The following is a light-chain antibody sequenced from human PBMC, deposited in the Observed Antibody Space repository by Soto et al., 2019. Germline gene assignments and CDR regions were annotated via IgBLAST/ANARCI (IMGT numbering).Light chain of an antibody. V-gene: IGLV2-14*01. CDR2: EVS. Sequence: LTQPASASGSPGQSITISCTGTSSDVGSYNFVSWYQQLPGKAPKLMIYEVSNRHSGVSNRCSGSKSGNTATLTISGLQSDDEADYYCSSYTTSSNYVFGSGTKGTVL. CDR1: SSDVGSYNF. J-gene: IGLJ1*01. CDR3: SSYTTSSNYV.